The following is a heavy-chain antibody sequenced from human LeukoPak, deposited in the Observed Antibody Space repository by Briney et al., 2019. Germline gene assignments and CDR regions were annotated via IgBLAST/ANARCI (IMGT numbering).Heavy chain of an antibody. D-gene: IGHD4-17*01. Sequence: GASVKVSFKASGYTFTGYYMHWVRQAPGQGLEWMGWINPNSGGTNYAQKFQGRVTTTRDTSISTAYMELSRLRSDDTAVYYCARTGVTTVTFGPRTDDAFDIWGQGTMVTVSS. V-gene: IGHV1-2*02. CDR2: INPNSGGT. J-gene: IGHJ3*02. CDR3: ARTGVTTVTFGPRTDDAFDI. CDR1: GYTFTGYY.